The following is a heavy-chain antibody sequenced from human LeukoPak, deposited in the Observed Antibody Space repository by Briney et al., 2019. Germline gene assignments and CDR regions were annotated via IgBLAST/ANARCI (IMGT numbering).Heavy chain of an antibody. CDR3: ARVDAREPITIFVPTRGNWFDL. V-gene: IGHV1-18*04. CDR1: GYTFTSYY. Sequence: ASVKVSCKASGYTFTSYYMHWVRQAPGQGLEWMGWISAYNGNTNYAQKLQGRVTLTTETSTTTAYMDLRRLRSDDTAVYYCARVDAREPITIFVPTRGNWFDLWGQGTLVTVSS. J-gene: IGHJ5*02. CDR2: ISAYNGNT. D-gene: IGHD3-3*01.